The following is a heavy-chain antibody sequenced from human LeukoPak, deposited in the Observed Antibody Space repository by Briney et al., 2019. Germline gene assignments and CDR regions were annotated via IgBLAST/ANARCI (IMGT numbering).Heavy chain of an antibody. D-gene: IGHD3-22*01. CDR1: GFTFSSYA. CDR2: ISGSGGST. Sequence: HSGGSLRPSCAASGFTFSSYAMSWVRQAPGKGLEWVSAISGSGGSTYYADSVKGRFTISRDDSKNTLYLQMNSLRAEDTAVYYCAKDLRAKIVVVTTFDYWGQGTLVTVSS. J-gene: IGHJ4*02. CDR3: AKDLRAKIVVVTTFDY. V-gene: IGHV3-23*01.